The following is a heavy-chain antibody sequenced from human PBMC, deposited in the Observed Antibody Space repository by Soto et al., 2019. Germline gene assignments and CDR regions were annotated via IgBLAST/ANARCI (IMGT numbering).Heavy chain of an antibody. V-gene: IGHV3-66*01. Sequence: EVQLVESGGGLVQPGGSLRLSCEASGFTVSTKYMSWVRQGPGKGLEWVSVIYSGGSTFYADSVRGRFTISRDNSKNTVNLQMNSLRAEDTAVYYCARDPWAADYWGQGTLVTVSS. J-gene: IGHJ4*02. CDR3: ARDPWAADY. CDR1: GFTVSTKY. D-gene: IGHD3-16*01. CDR2: IYSGGST.